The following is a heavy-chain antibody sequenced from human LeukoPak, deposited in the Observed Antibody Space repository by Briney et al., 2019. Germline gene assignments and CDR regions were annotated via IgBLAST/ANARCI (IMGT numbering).Heavy chain of an antibody. Sequence: SVKVSCMASGGTFSSYAISWVRQAPGQGLEWMGGIIPIFGTANYAQKFQGRVTITTDGSTSTAYMELSSLRSEDTAVYYCARGRPYILTGYYPDYWGQGTLVTVSS. D-gene: IGHD3-9*01. CDR1: GGTFSSYA. CDR3: ARGRPYILTGYYPDY. V-gene: IGHV1-69*05. CDR2: IIPIFGTA. J-gene: IGHJ4*02.